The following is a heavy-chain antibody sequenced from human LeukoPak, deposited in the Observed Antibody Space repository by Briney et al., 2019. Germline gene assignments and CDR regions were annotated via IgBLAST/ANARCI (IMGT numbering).Heavy chain of an antibody. D-gene: IGHD2-8*02. Sequence: ASVKASCKASGYTFNDYYIHWVRQAPGQTLEWMGWVTPNSNGPNYAQSFQDRVTMTRDTSITTAYMELSSLTTDDTAVYYCARDRISTPYWELDNWGQGTLVIVSS. J-gene: IGHJ4*02. CDR2: VTPNSNGP. CDR3: ARDRISTPYWELDN. CDR1: GYTFNDYY. V-gene: IGHV1-2*02.